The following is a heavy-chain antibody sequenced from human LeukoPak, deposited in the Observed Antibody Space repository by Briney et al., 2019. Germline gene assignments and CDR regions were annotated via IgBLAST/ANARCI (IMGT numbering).Heavy chain of an antibody. V-gene: IGHV4-39*07. D-gene: IGHD2-2*01. CDR1: GGSISRSNSY. J-gene: IGHJ5*02. CDR3: ARVEDCSSSSCPIDI. Sequence: SETLSLTCTVSGGSISRSNSYWGWIRQPPGKGLEWIGEINHIGRTNYNPSLKSRVSISVDRSKNQFSLKLSSVTAADTAVYYCARVEDCSSSSCPIDIWGQGTLVTVSS. CDR2: INHIGRT.